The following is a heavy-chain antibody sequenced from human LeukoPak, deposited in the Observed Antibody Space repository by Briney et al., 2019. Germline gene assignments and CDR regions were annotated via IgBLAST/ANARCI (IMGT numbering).Heavy chain of an antibody. Sequence: SETLSLTCTVSGGSISGYYWSWIRQPPGKGLEWIGYVHYSGSTNYNPSLKSRVTISVDTSKNQFSLKLSSVTTADTAVYYCARVEEGYGSGRRGNFYYYYMDVWGKGTTVTISS. J-gene: IGHJ6*03. CDR2: VHYSGST. D-gene: IGHD3-10*01. CDR3: ARVEEGYGSGRRGNFYYYYMDV. V-gene: IGHV4-59*01. CDR1: GGSISGYY.